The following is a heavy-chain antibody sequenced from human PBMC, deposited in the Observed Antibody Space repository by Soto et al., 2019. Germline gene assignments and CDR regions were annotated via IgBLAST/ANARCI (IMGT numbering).Heavy chain of an antibody. J-gene: IGHJ5*01. CDR1: GYTFTGYA. D-gene: IGHD6-13*01. Sequence: ASVKVSCKASGYTFTGYAMHWVRQAPGQRLEWMGWINAGNGNTKYSQKFLGRVTITRDTSASTAYMELRSLRSDDTAVYYCARSIAAAVDFDSRGQRTLVTGSS. CDR2: INAGNGNT. CDR3: ARSIAAAVDFDS. V-gene: IGHV1-3*01.